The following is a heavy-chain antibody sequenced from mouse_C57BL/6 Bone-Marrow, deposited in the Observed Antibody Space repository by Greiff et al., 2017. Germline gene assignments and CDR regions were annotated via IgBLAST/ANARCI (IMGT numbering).Heavy chain of an antibody. CDR1: GYTFTDYE. V-gene: IGHV1-15*01. D-gene: IGHD1-1*01. J-gene: IGHJ2*01. CDR3: TRGGDITTVVADY. Sequence: VQLKESGAELVRPGASVTLSCKASGYTFTDYEMHWVKQTPVHGLEWIGAIDPETGGTAYNQKFKGKAILTADKSSSTAYMELRSLTSEDSAVYYCTRGGDITTVVADYWGQGTTLTVSS. CDR2: IDPETGGT.